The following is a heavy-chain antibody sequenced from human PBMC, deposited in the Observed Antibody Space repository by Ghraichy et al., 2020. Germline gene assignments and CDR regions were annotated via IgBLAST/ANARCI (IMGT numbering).Heavy chain of an antibody. V-gene: IGHV3-7*01. CDR3: ASGQYQLPYYYYYYGMDV. D-gene: IGHD2-2*01. J-gene: IGHJ6*02. Sequence: GGSLRLSCAASGFTFSSYWMSWVRQAPGKGLEWVANIKQDGSEKYYVDSVKGRFTISRDNAKNSLYLQMNSLRAEDTAVYYCASGQYQLPYYYYYYGMDVWGQGTTVTVSS. CDR1: GFTFSSYW. CDR2: IKQDGSEK.